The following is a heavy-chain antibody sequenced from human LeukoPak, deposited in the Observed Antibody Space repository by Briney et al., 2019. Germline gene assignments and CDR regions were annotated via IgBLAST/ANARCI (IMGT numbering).Heavy chain of an antibody. Sequence: GGSLRLSCVASGFTFSDYAMSWVRQAPGKGLQWVSGISDSGGSTYYADSVKGRCTISRDNSKNTVSLQMNNLRAEDTAVYFCARHDSFIPYWGQGTLVTVTS. V-gene: IGHV3-23*01. J-gene: IGHJ4*02. D-gene: IGHD3-16*02. CDR2: ISDSGGST. CDR3: ARHDSFIPY. CDR1: GFTFSDYA.